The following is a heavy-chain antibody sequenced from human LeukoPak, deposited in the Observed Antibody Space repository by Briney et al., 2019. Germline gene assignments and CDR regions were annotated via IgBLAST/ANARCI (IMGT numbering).Heavy chain of an antibody. CDR2: ISAYNGNT. CDR3: AHFWSGYYKDAFDI. Sequence: ASVKVSCKASGYTFTSYGISWVRQAPGQGLEWMGWISAYNGNTNYAQKLQGRVTMTTDTSTSTAYMELRSLRSDDTAVYYCAHFWSGYYKDAFDIWGQGTMVTVSS. J-gene: IGHJ3*02. CDR1: GYTFTSYG. V-gene: IGHV1-18*01. D-gene: IGHD3-3*01.